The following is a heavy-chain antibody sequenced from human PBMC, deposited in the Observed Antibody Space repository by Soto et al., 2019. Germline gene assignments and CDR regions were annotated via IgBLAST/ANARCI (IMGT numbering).Heavy chain of an antibody. D-gene: IGHD3-10*01. CDR1: GGAISSYY. Sequence: QVQLQESGRGLVKPSETLSLTCTVSGGAISSYYWSWIRQPPGKGLEWIGYIYYSGSTNYNPSLKSRVTISVDTSKNQFSLKLNSMTAADTAVYYCARHNYGSGSTYFDYWGQGTLVTVSS. V-gene: IGHV4-59*08. CDR3: ARHNYGSGSTYFDY. J-gene: IGHJ4*02. CDR2: IYYSGST.